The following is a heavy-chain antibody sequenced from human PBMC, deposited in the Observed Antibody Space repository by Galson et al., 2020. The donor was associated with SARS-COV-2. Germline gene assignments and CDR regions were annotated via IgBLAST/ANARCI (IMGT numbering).Heavy chain of an antibody. D-gene: IGHD3-9*01. V-gene: IGHV1-18*01. CDR3: ARGRDILTGYYSNWFDP. Sequence: ASVKVSCKASGYTFTSYGISWVRQAPGQGLEWMGWISAYNGNTNYAQKLQGRVTMTTDTSTSTAYMELRSLRSDDTAVYYCARGRDILTGYYSNWFDPWGQGTLVTVSS. CDR2: ISAYNGNT. CDR1: GYTFTSYG. J-gene: IGHJ5*02.